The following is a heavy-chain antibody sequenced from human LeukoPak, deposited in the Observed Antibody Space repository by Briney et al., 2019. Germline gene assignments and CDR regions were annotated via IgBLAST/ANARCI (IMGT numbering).Heavy chain of an antibody. CDR2: ISTTGSTT. Sequence: GGSLRLSCAASGFIFNNYAMSWVRQAPGKGLEWVSSISTTGSTTYYADSVRGRFTISRDNSQNTLSLQMDSLAAADTAVYSCATYDLWTTYYTFQYWGQGTLVSVSS. D-gene: IGHD3-3*01. CDR1: GFIFNNYA. V-gene: IGHV3-23*01. J-gene: IGHJ4*02. CDR3: ATYDLWTTYYTFQY.